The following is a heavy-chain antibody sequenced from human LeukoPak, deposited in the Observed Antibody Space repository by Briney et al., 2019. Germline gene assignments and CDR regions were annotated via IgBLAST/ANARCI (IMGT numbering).Heavy chain of an antibody. CDR1: GFSISGTYF. CDR2: SYRSGST. D-gene: IGHD6-19*01. V-gene: IGHV4-38-2*02. CDR3: AAAVTGSDNYYYMDV. J-gene: IGHJ6*03. Sequence: SETLSLTCNVSGFSISGTYFWGWIRQPPGKGLEWIGSSYRSGSTYYNLSFKSRVTISVDRSNNQFSLNLTSVTAADTALYYCAAAVTGSDNYYYMDVWGKGTTVTVSS.